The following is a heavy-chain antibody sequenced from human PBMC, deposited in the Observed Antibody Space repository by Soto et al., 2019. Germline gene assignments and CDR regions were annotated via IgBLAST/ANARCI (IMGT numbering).Heavy chain of an antibody. CDR3: ARSLIAAAGRFYYYYYGMDV. V-gene: IGHV4-4*02. CDR1: GGSISSSNW. J-gene: IGHJ6*02. D-gene: IGHD6-13*01. Sequence: TSETLSLTCAVSGGSISSSNWWSWVRQPPGKGLEWIGEIYHSGSTNYNPSLKSRVTISVDKSKNQFSLKPSSVTAADTAVYYCARSLIAAAGRFYYYYYGMDVWGQGTTVTVSS. CDR2: IYHSGST.